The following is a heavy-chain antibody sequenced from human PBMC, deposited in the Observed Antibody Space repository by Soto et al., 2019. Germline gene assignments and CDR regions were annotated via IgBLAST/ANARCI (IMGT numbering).Heavy chain of an antibody. V-gene: IGHV3-30-3*01. CDR3: AQLLGCSYAFEI. Sequence: VQLVGSGGGVVQPGRSLRLSCAASGFTFRNYPMNWVRQAPDKGLQWVAVISYDGSNRDYADSVRGRFTISRDNSKNTLYLQMNSLRPEDTAVSYYAQLLGCSYAFEIWGQGTMVTVSS. CDR2: ISYDGSNR. CDR1: GFTFRNYP. D-gene: IGHD1-26*01. J-gene: IGHJ3*02.